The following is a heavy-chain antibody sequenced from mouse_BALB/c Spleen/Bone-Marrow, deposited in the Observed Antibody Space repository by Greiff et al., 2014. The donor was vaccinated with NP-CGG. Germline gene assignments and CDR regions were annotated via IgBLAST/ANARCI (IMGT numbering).Heavy chain of an antibody. D-gene: IGHD2-4*01. CDR2: IYPGNVNT. V-gene: IGHV1S56*01. CDR1: GYTFTSYY. Sequence: QVQLQQSGPELVKPGASVRISCKASGYTFTSYYIHWVKQRPGQGLEWIGWIYPGNVNTKYNEKFKGKATLTADKSSSTAYMQVSSLTSEDSAVYFSARSYDYDGNYAMDYWGQGTSVTVSS. J-gene: IGHJ4*01. CDR3: ARSYDYDGNYAMDY.